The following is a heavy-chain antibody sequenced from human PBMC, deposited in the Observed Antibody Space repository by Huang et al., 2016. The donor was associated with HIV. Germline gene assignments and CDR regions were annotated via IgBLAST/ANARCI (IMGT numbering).Heavy chain of an antibody. CDR3: TRGFRAKPGDY. CDR2: INQDGSGG. CDR1: GFTFRSYW. V-gene: IGHV3-7*01. Sequence: EVDLVQSGGGLVQPGRSLRLSCVGSGFTFRSYWMNWVRQPPGRGVEWVATINQDGSGGFYVDSGRGRFAISRDNANDSLSLQLNSLKGEDSAIYFCTRGFRAKPGDYWGQGSLVTVSS. J-gene: IGHJ4*02.